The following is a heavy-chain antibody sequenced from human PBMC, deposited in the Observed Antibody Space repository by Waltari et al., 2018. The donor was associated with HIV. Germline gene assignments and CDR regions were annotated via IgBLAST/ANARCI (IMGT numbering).Heavy chain of an antibody. J-gene: IGHJ4*02. Sequence: QLQLQESGPGLVKPSETLSLTCTVSGGSISSSSYYWGWIRQPPGKGLGWVESIYYCGSISVSRSLKSRVTLPADTSKNQFPRKLSSVTAADTAVYYCARGGGNSGGNWWGRVDYWGQGTLVTVSS. CDR3: ARGGGNSGGNWWGRVDY. CDR2: IYYCGSI. D-gene: IGHD2-15*01. CDR1: GGSISSSSYY. V-gene: IGHV4-39*07.